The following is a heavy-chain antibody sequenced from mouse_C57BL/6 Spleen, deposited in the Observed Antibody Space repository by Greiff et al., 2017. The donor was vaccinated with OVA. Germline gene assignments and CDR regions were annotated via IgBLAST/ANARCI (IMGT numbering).Heavy chain of an antibody. CDR3: ARKVDGYDY. J-gene: IGHJ2*01. Sequence: QVQLQQPGAELVKPGASVKLSCKASGYTFTSYWMQWVKQRPGQGLEWIGEIDPSDSNTNYNQKFKGKATLTVYTSSSTAYMQLSSLTSEDSAVYYCARKVDGYDYWGQGTTLTVSS. CDR1: GYTFTSYW. V-gene: IGHV1-50*01. CDR2: IDPSDSNT. D-gene: IGHD2-3*01.